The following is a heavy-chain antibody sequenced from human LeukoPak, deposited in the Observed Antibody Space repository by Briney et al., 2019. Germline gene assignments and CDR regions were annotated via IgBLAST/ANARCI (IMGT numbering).Heavy chain of an antibody. CDR3: AKNRDYGDYVGVGTFDI. Sequence: PSETLSLTCTVSGGSISSGSYYWSWIRPPAGKGLEWIGRIYTSGSTNYNPSLKSRVTMSVDTSKNQFSLKLRSVTAADTAVYYCAKNRDYGDYVGVGTFDIWAQGTMVTVSS. CDR1: GGSISSGSYY. J-gene: IGHJ3*02. V-gene: IGHV4-61*02. D-gene: IGHD4-17*01. CDR2: IYTSGST.